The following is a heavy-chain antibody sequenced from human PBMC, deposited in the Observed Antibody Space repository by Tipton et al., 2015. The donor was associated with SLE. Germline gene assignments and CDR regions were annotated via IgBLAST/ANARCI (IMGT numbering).Heavy chain of an antibody. CDR2: INHSGST. D-gene: IGHD3-16*01. J-gene: IGHJ4*02. Sequence: TLSLTCAVYGGAFSGYYWSWIRQPPGKWLEWIGEINHSGSTNYNPSLKSRVTISVDTSKNQFSLKLSSVTAADTAVYYCAIEGGITGFDYWGQGTLVTVSS. CDR3: AIEGGITGFDY. CDR1: GGAFSGYY. V-gene: IGHV4-34*01.